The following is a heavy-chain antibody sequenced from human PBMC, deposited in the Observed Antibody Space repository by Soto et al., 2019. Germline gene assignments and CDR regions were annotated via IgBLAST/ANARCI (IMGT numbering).Heavy chain of an antibody. D-gene: IGHD3-9*01. J-gene: IGHJ4*02. V-gene: IGHV3-30*18. CDR3: AKDRRNILTGFFDY. CDR1: GFTFSSYG. CDR2: ISYDGSNK. Sequence: SLRLSCAASGFTFSSYGMHWVRQAPGKGLEWVAVISYDGSNKYYADSVKGRFTISRDNSKNTLYLQMNSLRAEDTAVYYCAKDRRNILTGFFDYWGQGTLVTVSS.